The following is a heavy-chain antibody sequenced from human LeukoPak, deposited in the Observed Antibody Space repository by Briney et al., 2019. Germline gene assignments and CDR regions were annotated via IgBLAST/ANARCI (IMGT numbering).Heavy chain of an antibody. D-gene: IGHD2-21*01. V-gene: IGHV3-21*01. CDR3: ARDMVVNAIRTWYFDL. J-gene: IGHJ2*01. CDR2: ISSSSSYI. CDR1: GFTFSSYS. Sequence: GGSLRLSCAASGFTFSSYSMNWVRQAPGKGLEWVSSISSSSSYIYYAGSVKGRFTISRDNAKNSLYLQMNSLRAEDTAVYYCARDMVVNAIRTWYFDLWGRGTLVTVSS.